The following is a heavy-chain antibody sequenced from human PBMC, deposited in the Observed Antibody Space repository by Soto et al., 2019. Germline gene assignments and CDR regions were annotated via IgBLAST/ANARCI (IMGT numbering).Heavy chain of an antibody. V-gene: IGHV4-34*01. D-gene: IGHD6-6*01. CDR1: GGSFSGYY. Sequence: PEKLSLTHAVYGGSFSGYYWSWISQPPGKGLEWMGEINHSGSTNYNPSLKSRVTISVDASKNQFSLKLSSVTAADTAVYYCSIEQLVPGYYYYGMDVWCQGTTVT. CDR3: SIEQLVPGYYYYGMDV. CDR2: INHSGST. J-gene: IGHJ6*02.